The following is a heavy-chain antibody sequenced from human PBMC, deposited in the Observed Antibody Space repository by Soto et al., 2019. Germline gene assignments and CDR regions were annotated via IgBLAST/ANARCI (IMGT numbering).Heavy chain of an antibody. V-gene: IGHV3-11*06. J-gene: IGHJ4*02. D-gene: IGHD3-10*01. CDR3: TRGGRSTSYYWEF. CDR1: GLSFSDYS. CDR2: ISRGGGDT. Sequence: VQLVESGGGLVKPGGSLRLSCAASGLSFSDYSMTWIRQAPGKGPEWVARISRGGGDTGYADTVKGRFTISRDNAKNSLYLQMDSMRAEDTAVYYCTRGGRSTSYYWEFWGQGTLVTVSS.